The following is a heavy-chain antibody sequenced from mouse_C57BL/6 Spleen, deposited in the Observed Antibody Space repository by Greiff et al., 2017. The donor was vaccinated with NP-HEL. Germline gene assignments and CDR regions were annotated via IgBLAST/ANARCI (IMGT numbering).Heavy chain of an antibody. CDR2: IDPEDGET. Sequence: EVQLQQSGAELVKPGASVKLSCTASGFNIKDYYMHWVKQRTEQGLEWIGRIDPEDGETKYAPKFQGKATITADTSSNTAYLQVSSLTSEDTAVYYWARNGITTVDYWYFDVWGTGTTVTVSS. J-gene: IGHJ1*03. CDR1: GFNIKDYY. D-gene: IGHD1-1*01. V-gene: IGHV14-2*01. CDR3: ARNGITTVDYWYFDV.